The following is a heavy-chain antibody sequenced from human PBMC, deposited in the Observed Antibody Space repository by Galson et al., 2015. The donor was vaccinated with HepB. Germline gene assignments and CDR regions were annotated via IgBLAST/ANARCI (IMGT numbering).Heavy chain of an antibody. CDR1: GFTFSSYA. J-gene: IGHJ3*02. V-gene: IGHV3-30*04. CDR3: ARDDWGLDAFDI. D-gene: IGHD7-27*01. Sequence: SLRLSCAASGFTFSSYAMHWVRQAPGKGLEWVAVISYDGSNKYYADSVKGRFTISRDNSKNTLYLQMNSLRAEDTAVYYCARDDWGLDAFDIWGQGTMVTVSS. CDR2: ISYDGSNK.